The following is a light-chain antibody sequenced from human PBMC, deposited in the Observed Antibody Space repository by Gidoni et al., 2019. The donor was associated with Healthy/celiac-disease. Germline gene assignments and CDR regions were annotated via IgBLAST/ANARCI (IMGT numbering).Light chain of an antibody. J-gene: IGKJ1*01. Sequence: LQMTQSPSTLSASVGDRVTITCRASQSISIWLAWYQQKPGKAPKLLIYKASSLESGVPSRFSGSGSGTEFTLTISSLQPDDFATYYCQQYNSYPWTFGQGTKVEIK. V-gene: IGKV1-5*03. CDR1: QSISIW. CDR2: KAS. CDR3: QQYNSYPWT.